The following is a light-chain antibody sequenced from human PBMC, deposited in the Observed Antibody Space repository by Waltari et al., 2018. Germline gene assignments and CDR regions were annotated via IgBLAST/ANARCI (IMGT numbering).Light chain of an antibody. CDR3: QQYDDFPPYI. J-gene: IGKJ2*01. V-gene: IGKV1-33*01. Sequence: DIQMTQSPSSLSASVGDRVTFPCQASRDIKNFLNWYQQKPGKAPKLLIYDASNLEIGVPSRFSGRGSGTHFTFTISSLQPEDVATYYCQQYDDFPPYIFGQGTKVDIK. CDR1: RDIKNF. CDR2: DAS.